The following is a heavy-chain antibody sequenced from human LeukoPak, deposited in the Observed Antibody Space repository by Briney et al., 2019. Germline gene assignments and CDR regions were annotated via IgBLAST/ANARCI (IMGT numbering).Heavy chain of an antibody. CDR1: GFTVSRNY. D-gene: IGHD5-24*01. Sequence: GGSLRLSCTASGFTVSRNYMAWVRQAPGKGLECVSVIYTGGRTFYAESVRGRLTISRDISSKTVSLQMNSLKAEDTAVYFCARVEMATSSLDLWGQGPLVIVSS. J-gene: IGHJ5*02. CDR3: ARVEMATSSLDL. CDR2: IYTGGRT. V-gene: IGHV3-53*01.